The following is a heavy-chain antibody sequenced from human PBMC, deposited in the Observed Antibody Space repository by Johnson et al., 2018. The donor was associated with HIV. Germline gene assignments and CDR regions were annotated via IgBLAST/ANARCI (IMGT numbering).Heavy chain of an antibody. CDR2: IRYDGSNK. CDR3: ARPYSSSWYEPRDAFDI. Sequence: QVQLVEAGGGVVQPGGSLRLSCAASGFTFSNYGMHWVRQAPGKGLEWVPLIRYDGSNKYYADSVKGRLTMSRDNSKNTLYLQMHSLIVGDTAVYYCARPYSSSWYEPRDAFDIWGQGTMVTVSS. V-gene: IGHV3-33*01. CDR1: GFTFSNYG. J-gene: IGHJ3*02. D-gene: IGHD6-13*01.